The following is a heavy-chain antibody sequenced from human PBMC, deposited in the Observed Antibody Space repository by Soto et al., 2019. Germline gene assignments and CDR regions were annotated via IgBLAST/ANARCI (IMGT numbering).Heavy chain of an antibody. CDR1: GATVVRDA. Sequence: VPCKASGATVVRDAISWGGQAPGQGLEWMGGIIPIFGTANYAQKFQGRVTITADESTSTAYMELSSQRSEDTAVYYCARAQPKPMRNWFDPWGQGTLVTV. V-gene: IGHV1-69*01. CDR2: IIPIFGTA. CDR3: ARAQPKPMRNWFDP. D-gene: IGHD2-2*01. J-gene: IGHJ5*02.